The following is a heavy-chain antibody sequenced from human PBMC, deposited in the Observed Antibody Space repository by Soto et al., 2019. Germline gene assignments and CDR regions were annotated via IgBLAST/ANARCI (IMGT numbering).Heavy chain of an antibody. J-gene: IGHJ4*02. CDR2: ISGSSSYI. CDR3: ARVFRNYDFWSCYYDY. D-gene: IGHD3-3*01. V-gene: IGHV3-21*01. CDR1: GFTFSRYS. Sequence: LRLSCAASGFTFSRYSMNWVRQAPGKGLEWVSSISGSSSYIYYADSVKGRFTISRDNAKNSLYLQMNSLRAEDTAAYYCARVFRNYDFWSCYYDYWGQGTLVTVPS.